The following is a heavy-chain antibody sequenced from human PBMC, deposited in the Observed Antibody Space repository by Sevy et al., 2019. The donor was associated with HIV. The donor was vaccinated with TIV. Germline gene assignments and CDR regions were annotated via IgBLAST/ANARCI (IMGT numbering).Heavy chain of an antibody. CDR2: LKSDVYGGKV. CDR1: GFTFGDYC. D-gene: IGHD6-13*01. J-gene: IGHJ4*02. CDR3: TRWKAAQSIFDY. V-gene: IGHV3-49*04. Sequence: GESLRLSCTASGFTFGDYCMSWVRQAPGKGLEWVAFLKSDVYGGKVDHAASVRGRFVISRDDSKTIAYLQMNDLKTEDTGVYYCTRWKAAQSIFDYWGQGALVTISS.